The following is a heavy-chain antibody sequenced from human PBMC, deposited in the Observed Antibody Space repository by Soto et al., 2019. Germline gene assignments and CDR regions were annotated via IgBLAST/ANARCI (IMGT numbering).Heavy chain of an antibody. J-gene: IGHJ4*02. D-gene: IGHD7-27*01. CDR3: ARDHWAGPFDY. V-gene: IGHV3-21*01. CDR1: GFTFDVYA. Sequence: GGSLRLSCAASGFTFDVYAMDWVRQAPGKGLEWVSSISTSSAYIHYADSVKGRFTISRDNAKNSLYLQMNSLTPEDTAVYFCARDHWAGPFDYWGQGILVTVSS. CDR2: ISTSSAYI.